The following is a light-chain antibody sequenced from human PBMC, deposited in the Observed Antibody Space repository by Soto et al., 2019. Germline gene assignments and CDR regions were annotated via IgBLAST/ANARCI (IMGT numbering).Light chain of an antibody. J-gene: IGKJ1*01. V-gene: IGKV3-15*01. CDR2: GAS. CDR3: QQHNNGHPDRT. Sequence: DIEMTQSPATLSVSPGERATISCRASQSVSNNLAWYQQKPGQAPRLLIYGASNRATGIPARFSGSGSGTEFTLTISSLQSQDFAIYFCQQHNNGHPDRTFGQGTKVEIK. CDR1: QSVSNN.